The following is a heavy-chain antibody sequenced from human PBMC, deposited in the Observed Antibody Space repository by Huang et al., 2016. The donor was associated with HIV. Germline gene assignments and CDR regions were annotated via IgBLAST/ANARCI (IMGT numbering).Heavy chain of an antibody. CDR1: GLKLGGVG. Sequence: QVHLVESGGGVGQPGGSLRLSCAASGLKLGGVGMHWVRRAPCNALELVAVISYDGRSQFYTDSVQGRFAISRDNSYNTLSLHMKGLRPADTAVYYCAKESRWFSDFDHWGQGVLVSVSS. V-gene: IGHV3-30*18. CDR2: ISYDGRSQ. D-gene: IGHD2-15*01. J-gene: IGHJ4*02. CDR3: AKESRWFSDFDH.